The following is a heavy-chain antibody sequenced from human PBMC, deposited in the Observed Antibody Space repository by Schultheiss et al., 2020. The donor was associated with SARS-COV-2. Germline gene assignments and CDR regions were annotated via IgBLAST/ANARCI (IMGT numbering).Heavy chain of an antibody. D-gene: IGHD7-27*01. CDR2: IYYSGST. Sequence: SETLSLTCTVSGGSISSYYWSWIRQPPGKGLEWIGSIYYSGSTNYNPSLKSRVTISVDTSKNQFSLKLSSVTAADTAVYYCATLGNFSYYYYGMDVWGQGTTVTVSS. CDR1: GGSISSYY. V-gene: IGHV4-59*12. CDR3: ATLGNFSYYYYGMDV. J-gene: IGHJ6*02.